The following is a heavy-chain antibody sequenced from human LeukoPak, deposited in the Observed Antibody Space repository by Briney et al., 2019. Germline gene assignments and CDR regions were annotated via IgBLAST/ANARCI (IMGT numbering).Heavy chain of an antibody. D-gene: IGHD2-21*01. CDR2: ISSSSSYI. V-gene: IGHV3-21*04. J-gene: IGHJ6*02. CDR3: ARDRSKIEYCGGDCGMDV. Sequence: PGGSLRLSCAASGFTFSSYSMNWVRQAPGKGLEWVSSISSSSSYIYYADSVKGRFTISRDNAKNSLYLQMNSLRAEDTAVYYCARDRSKIEYCGGDCGMDVWGQGTTVTVSS. CDR1: GFTFSSYS.